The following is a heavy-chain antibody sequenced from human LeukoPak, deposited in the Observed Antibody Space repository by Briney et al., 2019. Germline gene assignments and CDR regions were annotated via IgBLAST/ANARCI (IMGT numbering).Heavy chain of an antibody. CDR3: AKGTNYGDYVDFQH. Sequence: GGSLRLSCAASGFTFSTYSMNWVRQAPGKGLEWVSSISGSSTYIYYADSVKGRFTISRDNSKNTLYLQMNSLRAEDTAVYYCAKGTNYGDYVDFQHWGQGTLVTVSS. CDR2: ISGSSTYI. J-gene: IGHJ1*01. CDR1: GFTFSTYS. D-gene: IGHD4-17*01. V-gene: IGHV3-21*04.